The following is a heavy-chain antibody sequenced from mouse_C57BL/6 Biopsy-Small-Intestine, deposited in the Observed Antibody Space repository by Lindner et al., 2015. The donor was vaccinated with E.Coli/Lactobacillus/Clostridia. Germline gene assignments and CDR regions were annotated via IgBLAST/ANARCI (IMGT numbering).Heavy chain of an antibody. CDR3: ARGRTVVAHYATDY. V-gene: IGHV1-9*01. Sequence: VQLQESGAELMKPGASVKLSCKATGYTFTGYWIEWVKQRPGHGLEWIGEILPGSGSTNYNEKFKGKATSTADTSSNTAYMQLNSLTSEDSAVYYCARGRTVVAHYATDYWGQGTSVTVSS. CDR2: ILPGSGST. D-gene: IGHD1-1*01. CDR1: GYTFTGYW. J-gene: IGHJ4*01.